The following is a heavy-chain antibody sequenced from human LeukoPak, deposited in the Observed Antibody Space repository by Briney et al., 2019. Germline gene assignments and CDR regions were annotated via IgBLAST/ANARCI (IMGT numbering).Heavy chain of an antibody. CDR1: GFTFSSYW. CDR3: ARALWSDGYAFSH. J-gene: IGHJ4*02. V-gene: IGHV3-7*04. CDR2: IKQDGSEK. Sequence: PGGSLRLSCAASGFTFSSYWMSWVRQAPGKGLEWVANIKQDGSEKYYVDSVKGRFTISGDNAKNSLYLQMNSPRAEDTAVYYCARALWSDGYAFSHWGQGTLVTVSS. D-gene: IGHD5-24*01.